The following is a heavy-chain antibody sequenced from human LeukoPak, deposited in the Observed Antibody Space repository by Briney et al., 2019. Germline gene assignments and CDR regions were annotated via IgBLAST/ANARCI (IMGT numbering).Heavy chain of an antibody. CDR2: INHSGST. D-gene: IGHD2-21*02. V-gene: IGHV4-34*01. Sequence: PSETLSLTCAVYGGCFSGYYWSWIRQPPGKGLEWIGEINHSGSTNYNPSLKSRVTISVDTSKNQFSLKLSSVTAADTAVYYCARTHIVVVTAIECEPGAFDIWGQGTMVTVSS. CDR1: GGCFSGYY. J-gene: IGHJ3*02. CDR3: ARTHIVVVTAIECEPGAFDI.